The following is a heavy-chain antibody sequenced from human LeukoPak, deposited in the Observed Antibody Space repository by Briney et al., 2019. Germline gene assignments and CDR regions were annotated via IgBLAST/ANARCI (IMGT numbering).Heavy chain of an antibody. CDR3: ASNALERYYDSSGYSFGY. CDR2: IYHSGST. J-gene: IGHJ4*02. Sequence: SQTLSLTCAVSGGSISSGGYSWSWIRQPPGKGLEWIGYIYHSGSTYYNPSLKSRVTISVDRSKNQFSLKLSSVTAADTAVYYCASNALERYYDSSGYSFGYWGQGTLVTVSS. D-gene: IGHD3-22*01. CDR1: GGSISSGGYS. V-gene: IGHV4-30-2*01.